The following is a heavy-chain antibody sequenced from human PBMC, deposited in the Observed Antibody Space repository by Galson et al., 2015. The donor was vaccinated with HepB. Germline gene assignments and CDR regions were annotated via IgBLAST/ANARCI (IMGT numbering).Heavy chain of an antibody. Sequence: LRLSCAVSGFTFSNYVMNWVRQAPGKGLEWVSDISGSGGRTYYADSVKGRFTISRDNSKNTLYLQMNSLRVEDTAAYYCAARYSSSWFYFDYWGQGTLVTVSS. V-gene: IGHV3-23*01. D-gene: IGHD6-13*01. CDR1: GFTFSNYV. CDR3: AARYSSSWFYFDY. J-gene: IGHJ4*02. CDR2: ISGSGGRT.